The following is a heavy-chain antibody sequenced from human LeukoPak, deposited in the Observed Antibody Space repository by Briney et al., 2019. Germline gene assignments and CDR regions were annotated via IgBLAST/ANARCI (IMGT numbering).Heavy chain of an antibody. CDR1: GDTFTVYY. D-gene: IGHD7-27*01. Sequence: ASVKISCRTSGDTFTVYYMHWWRRAPGQEREWMVGSNHNRGGKKYAQNFKGRDTMTRDTSISTAYMELRRLSSDDPAVYYCARDGNWGSLRGAFDIWGQGTMVTVCS. CDR2: SNHNRGGK. V-gene: IGHV1-2*02. J-gene: IGHJ3*02. CDR3: ARDGNWGSLRGAFDI.